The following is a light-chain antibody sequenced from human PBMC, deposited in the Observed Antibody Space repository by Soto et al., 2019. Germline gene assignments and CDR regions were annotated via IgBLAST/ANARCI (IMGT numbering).Light chain of an antibody. J-gene: IGKJ3*01. CDR2: GAS. Sequence: EIVLTQSPGTLSLSPGERATLSCRASQSVSSSYLAWYQQKPGQAPRLLICGASSRATGIPDRFSGSGSGTDFTLTISRLEPEDFAVYYCQQYGSSLFTFGPGTKVDIK. CDR3: QQYGSSLFT. CDR1: QSVSSSY. V-gene: IGKV3-20*01.